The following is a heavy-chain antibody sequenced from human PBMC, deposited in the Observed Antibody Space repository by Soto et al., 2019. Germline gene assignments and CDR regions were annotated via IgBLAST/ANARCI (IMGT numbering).Heavy chain of an antibody. CDR3: AKDYDFWSGYYNYYYGMDV. CDR2: ISSTGDST. V-gene: IGHV3-23*01. Sequence: GGSLRLSCAASGFTFIDYAMSWVRQAPGKGLEWVATISSTGDSTFSADSVKGRFTISRDNSKNTLYLQMNSLRAEDTAVYYCAKDYDFWSGYYNYYYGMDVRGQGTTVTVSS. D-gene: IGHD3-3*01. CDR1: GFTFIDYA. J-gene: IGHJ6*02.